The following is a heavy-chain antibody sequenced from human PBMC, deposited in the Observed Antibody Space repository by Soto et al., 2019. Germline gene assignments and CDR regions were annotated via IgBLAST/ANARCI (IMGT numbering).Heavy chain of an antibody. V-gene: IGHV6-1*01. CDR1: GDSVSSSSAA. CDR3: ARDGPGGRNGDYGMDV. D-gene: IGHD2-15*01. Sequence: QVQLQQSGPGLVKPPQTLSLTCAISGDSVSSSSAAWNWIRQSPSRGLEWLGRTYYRSKWYNDYAISVKSRITINPDTSKNQFALQLNSVTPEDTAVYYCARDGPGGRNGDYGMDVWGQGTTVTVSS. J-gene: IGHJ6*02. CDR2: TYYRSKWYN.